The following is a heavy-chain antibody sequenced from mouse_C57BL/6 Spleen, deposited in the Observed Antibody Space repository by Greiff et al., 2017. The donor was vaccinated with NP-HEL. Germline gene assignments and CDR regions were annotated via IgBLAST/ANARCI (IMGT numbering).Heavy chain of an antibody. CDR1: GYTFTSYT. CDR2: INPSSGYT. D-gene: IGHD1-1*01. CDR3: ARDTTVVAPMDY. V-gene: IGHV1-4*01. J-gene: IGHJ4*01. Sequence: VQLQESGAELARPGASVKMSCKASGYTFTSYTMHWVKQRPGQGLEWIGYINPSSGYTKYNQKFKDKATLTADKSSSTAYMQLSSLTSEDSAVYYCARDTTVVAPMDYWGQGTSVTVSS.